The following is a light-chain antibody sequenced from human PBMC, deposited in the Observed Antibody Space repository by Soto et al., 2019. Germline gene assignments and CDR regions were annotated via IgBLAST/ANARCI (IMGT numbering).Light chain of an antibody. J-gene: IGKJ2*01. Sequence: EIVLTQSPATLSLSPGEGATLSCRASQSVSNYLAWYQQKPGQAPRLLIYDASNRATGIPARFSGSGSGTDFTLIISSLEPEDFAVYYCQQRSNWPRTFGQGTKVDIK. V-gene: IGKV3-11*01. CDR1: QSVSNY. CDR3: QQRSNWPRT. CDR2: DAS.